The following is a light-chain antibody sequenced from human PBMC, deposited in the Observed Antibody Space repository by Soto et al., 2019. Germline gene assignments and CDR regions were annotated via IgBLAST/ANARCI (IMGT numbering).Light chain of an antibody. J-gene: IGLJ1*01. Sequence: QSALTQPASVSGSPGQSITISCTGTSSDVGGYNFVSWYQQRPGKAPKLLIYGVSNRPSGVSYRFSGSKSGNTASLTISGLKAEDEADYYCSSYTSSSTLEVFGTGTKLTVL. V-gene: IGLV2-14*01. CDR1: SSDVGGYNF. CDR3: SSYTSSSTLEV. CDR2: GVS.